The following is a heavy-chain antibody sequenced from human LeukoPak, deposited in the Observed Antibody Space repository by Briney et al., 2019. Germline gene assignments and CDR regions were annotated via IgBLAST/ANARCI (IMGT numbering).Heavy chain of an antibody. CDR2: VDPEDGET. CDR1: GHTLTEIS. V-gene: IGHV1-24*01. Sequence: GASVKVSCKASGHTLTEISMHWVRQAPGKGFEWMGGVDPEDGETIYAQKFQGRVTMTDDPSTDTAYMELSSLRSEDTAVYYCAREWIRDGYSSYNSWGQGTLVTVSS. CDR3: AREWIRDGYSSYNS. J-gene: IGHJ4*02. D-gene: IGHD5-24*01.